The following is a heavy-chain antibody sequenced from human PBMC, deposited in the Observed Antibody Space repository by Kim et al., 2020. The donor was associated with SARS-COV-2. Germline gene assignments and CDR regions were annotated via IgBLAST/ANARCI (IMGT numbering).Heavy chain of an antibody. CDR2: IYYSGST. J-gene: IGHJ4*02. D-gene: IGHD3-22*01. Sequence: SETLSLTCTVSGGSISSGGYYWSWIRQHPGKGLEWIGYIYYSGSTYYNPSLKSRVTISVDTSKNQFSLKLSSVTAADTAVYYCARAADPYYYDSSDFDYWGQGTLVTVSS. CDR3: ARAADPYYYDSSDFDY. CDR1: GGSISSGGYY. V-gene: IGHV4-31*03.